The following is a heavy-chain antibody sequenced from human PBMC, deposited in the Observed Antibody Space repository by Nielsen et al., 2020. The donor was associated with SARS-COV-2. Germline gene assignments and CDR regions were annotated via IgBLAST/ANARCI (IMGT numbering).Heavy chain of an antibody. Sequence: WIRQPPGKGLVWVSRINSDGSSTSYADSVKGRFTISRDNAKNTLYLQMNSLRAEDTAVYYCARDYYYDFWSGSFGRYYGMDVWGQGTTVTVSS. CDR3: ARDYYYDFWSGSFGRYYGMDV. J-gene: IGHJ6*02. V-gene: IGHV3-74*01. D-gene: IGHD3-3*01. CDR2: INSDGSST.